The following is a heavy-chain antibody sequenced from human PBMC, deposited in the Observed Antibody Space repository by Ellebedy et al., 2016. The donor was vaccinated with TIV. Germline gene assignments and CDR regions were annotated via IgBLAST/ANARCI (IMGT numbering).Heavy chain of an antibody. Sequence: SETLSLTCTVSGASSSSSSYYWGWIRQPPGKGLEWIGSINYSGSTYYNPSLKSRVTISVDTSKNQFSLKLSSVTAADTAVYYCARNSGVPGDYDAFDIWGQGTLVTVSS. D-gene: IGHD2-8*01. V-gene: IGHV4-39*01. J-gene: IGHJ3*02. CDR2: INYSGST. CDR3: ARNSGVPGDYDAFDI. CDR1: GASSSSSSYY.